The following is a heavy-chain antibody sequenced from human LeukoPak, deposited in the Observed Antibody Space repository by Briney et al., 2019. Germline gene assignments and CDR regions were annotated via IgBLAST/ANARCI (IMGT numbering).Heavy chain of an antibody. V-gene: IGHV3-30*18. D-gene: IGHD6-6*01. CDR1: GFTFSSYG. CDR3: AKVPNGYSSSSA. J-gene: IGHJ5*02. CDR2: ISYDGSNK. Sequence: GGSLRLSCAASGFTFSSYGMHWVRQAPGKGLEWVAIISYDGSNKYYADSVKGRFTISRDNSKNTLYLQMNSLRAEDTALYYCAKVPNGYSSSSAWGQGTLVTVSS.